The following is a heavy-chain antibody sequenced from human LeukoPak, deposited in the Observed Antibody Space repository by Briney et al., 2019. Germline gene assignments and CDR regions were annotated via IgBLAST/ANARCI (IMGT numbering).Heavy chain of an antibody. D-gene: IGHD2-21*02. CDR1: GGPISSSSYY. J-gene: IGHJ3*02. CDR2: IYYSGST. V-gene: IGHV4-39*01. Sequence: ASETLSLTCTVSGGPISSSSYYWGWIRQPPGKGLEWIGSIYYSGSTYYNPSLKSRVTISVDTSKNQFSLKLSSVTAADTAVYYCARSRHIVVVTARVAFDIWGQGTMVTVSS. CDR3: ARSRHIVVVTARVAFDI.